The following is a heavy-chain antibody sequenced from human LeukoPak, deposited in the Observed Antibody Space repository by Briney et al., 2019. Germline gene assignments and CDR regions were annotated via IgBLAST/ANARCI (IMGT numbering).Heavy chain of an antibody. Sequence: PGRSLRLSCVASGFTFTGHSMHWVHQAPGKGLEWVAVVADDEKTIFYADSLKGRFTVSRDNSKNTVYLQMNSLRDEDTAVYYCAREKQSGGTPFDYWGQGSLVTVSS. V-gene: IGHV3-30*04. J-gene: IGHJ4*02. CDR1: GFTFTGHS. CDR3: AREKQSGGTPFDY. D-gene: IGHD1-26*01. CDR2: VADDEKTI.